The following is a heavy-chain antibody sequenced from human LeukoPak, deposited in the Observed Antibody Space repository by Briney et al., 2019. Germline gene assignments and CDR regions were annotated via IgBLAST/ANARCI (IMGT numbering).Heavy chain of an antibody. CDR2: IREDESNE. J-gene: IGHJ4*02. D-gene: IGHD1-26*01. CDR3: AKAAPGLGATYFDY. V-gene: IGHV3-30*02. CDR1: GFTFSNKA. Sequence: PGGSLRLSCAASGFTFSNKAMHWVRQAPGKGLEWVAFIREDESNEYYADSVKGRFTISRDISKNTLYLQMNSLRPEDTAVYYCAKAAPGLGATYFDYWGQGALVTVSS.